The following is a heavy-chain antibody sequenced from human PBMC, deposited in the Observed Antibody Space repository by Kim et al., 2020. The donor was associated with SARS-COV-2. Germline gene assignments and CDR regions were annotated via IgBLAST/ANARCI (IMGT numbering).Heavy chain of an antibody. V-gene: IGHV3-48*03. CDR1: GFTFSSYE. J-gene: IGHJ4*02. CDR3: ASLVVVAASLSDY. Sequence: GGSLILSCAASGFTFSSYEMNWVRQAPGKGLEWVSYISSSGSTIYYADSVKGRFTISRDNAKNSLYLQMNSLRAEDTAVYYCASLVVVAASLSDYWGQGTLVTVSS. D-gene: IGHD2-15*01. CDR2: ISSSGSTI.